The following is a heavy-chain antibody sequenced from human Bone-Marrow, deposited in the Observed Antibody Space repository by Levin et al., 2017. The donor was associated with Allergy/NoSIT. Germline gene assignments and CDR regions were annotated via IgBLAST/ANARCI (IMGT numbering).Heavy chain of an antibody. D-gene: IGHD3-10*01. CDR2: IKQDGSEK. J-gene: IGHJ4*02. CDR1: GFTFSSYW. Sequence: GGSLRLSCAASGFTFSSYWMSWVRQAPGKGLEWVANIKQDGSEKYYVDSVKGRFTISRDNAKNSLYLQMNSLRAEDTAVYYCARDLGELLWFGDTFDYWGQGTLVTVSS. V-gene: IGHV3-7*01. CDR3: ARDLGELLWFGDTFDY.